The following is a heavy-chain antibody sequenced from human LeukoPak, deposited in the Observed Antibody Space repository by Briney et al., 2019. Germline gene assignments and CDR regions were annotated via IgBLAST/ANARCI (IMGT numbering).Heavy chain of an antibody. CDR1: GYSISSGYF. J-gene: IGHJ6*03. Sequence: SETLSLTCTVSGYSISSGYFWGWLRQPPGKGLEWIGSIYHSGSTNYNPSLKSRVTISVDTSKNQFSLKLSSVTAADTAVYYCARLDLSYYYYYMDVWGKGTTVTISS. D-gene: IGHD3-16*02. CDR2: IYHSGST. CDR3: ARLDLSYYYYYMDV. V-gene: IGHV4-38-2*02.